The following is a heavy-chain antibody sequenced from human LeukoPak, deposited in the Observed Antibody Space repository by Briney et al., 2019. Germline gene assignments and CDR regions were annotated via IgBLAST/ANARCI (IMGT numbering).Heavy chain of an antibody. D-gene: IGHD5-18*01. Sequence: SETLSLTCTVSGGSISSSSYYWGWIRQPPGKGLEWIGSIYYSGSTYYNPSLKSRVTISVDTSKNQFSLKLGSVTAADTAVYYCARLDTAMVSNAFDIWGQGTMVTVSS. CDR1: GGSISSSSYY. V-gene: IGHV4-39*07. CDR2: IYYSGST. CDR3: ARLDTAMVSNAFDI. J-gene: IGHJ3*02.